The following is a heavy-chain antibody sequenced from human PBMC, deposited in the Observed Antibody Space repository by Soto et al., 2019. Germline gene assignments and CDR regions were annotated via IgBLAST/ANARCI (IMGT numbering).Heavy chain of an antibody. D-gene: IGHD4-4*01. V-gene: IGHV4-4*07. CDR3: ARTYSNYGGSYYYYGMDV. J-gene: IGHJ6*02. CDR2: IYTSGST. CDR1: GGSISSYY. Sequence: SETLSLTCTVSGGSISSYYWSWIRQPAGKGLEWIGRIYTSGSTNYNPSLKSRVTMSVDTSKNQFSLKLSSVTAADTAVYYCARTYSNYGGSYYYYGMDVWGQGTTVTVSS.